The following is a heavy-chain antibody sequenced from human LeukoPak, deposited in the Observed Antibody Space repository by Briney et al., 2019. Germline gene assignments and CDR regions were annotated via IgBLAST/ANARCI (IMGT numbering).Heavy chain of an antibody. CDR1: GFTFRTFD. V-gene: IGHV3-23*01. D-gene: IGHD1-26*01. CDR3: VKGAWLDY. CDR2: IRGSGDRT. J-gene: IGHJ4*02. Sequence: GGSLRLSCAASGFTFRTFDMSWARQVPGKGLDWVSVIRGSGDRTDYADSVKGRFTISRDKSQNTLYLQMNSLRIEDTAVYYCVKGAWLDYWGQGTLVTVSS.